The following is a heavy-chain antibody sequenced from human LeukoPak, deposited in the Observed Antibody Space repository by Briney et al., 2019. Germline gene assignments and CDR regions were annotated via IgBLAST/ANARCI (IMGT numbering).Heavy chain of an antibody. D-gene: IGHD3-3*01. CDR3: ARLRFLDSYYYYGMDV. CDR2: IIPIFGTA. V-gene: IGHV1-69*13. J-gene: IGHJ6*02. Sequence: ASVKVSCKASGGTFSSYAISWVRQAPGQGLEWMGGIIPIFGTANYAQKFQGRVTITADESTSTAYMGLSSLRSEDTAVYYCARLRFLDSYYYYGMDVWGQGTAVTVSS. CDR1: GGTFSSYA.